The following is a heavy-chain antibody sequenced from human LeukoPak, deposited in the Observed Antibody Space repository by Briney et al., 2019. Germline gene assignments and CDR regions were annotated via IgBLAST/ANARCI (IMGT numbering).Heavy chain of an antibody. J-gene: IGHJ5*02. CDR3: ARDLGSGDNSGGWFDP. CDR2: IWYDGSNK. Sequence: PGRSLRLSCAASGFTFSSYGMHWVRQAPGKGLEWVAVIWYDGSNKYYADSVKGRFTISRDNSKNTLYLQMNSLRAEDTAVYYCARDLGSGDNSGGWFDPWGQGTLVTVSS. V-gene: IGHV3-33*01. D-gene: IGHD4-23*01. CDR1: GFTFSSYG.